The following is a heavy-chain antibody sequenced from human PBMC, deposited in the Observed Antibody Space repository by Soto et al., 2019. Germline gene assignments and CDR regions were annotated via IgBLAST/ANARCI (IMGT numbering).Heavy chain of an antibody. D-gene: IGHD3-10*01. Sequence: GASVKVSCKASGGTFSSYAISWVRQAPGQGLEWMGGIIPIFGTANYAQKFQGRVTITADESTSTAYMELSSLRADDTAVYYCARDILSGGAYPDSWGQGTKVTVSS. CDR3: ARDILSGGAYPDS. CDR1: GGTFSSYA. CDR2: IIPIFGTA. V-gene: IGHV1-69*13. J-gene: IGHJ5*01.